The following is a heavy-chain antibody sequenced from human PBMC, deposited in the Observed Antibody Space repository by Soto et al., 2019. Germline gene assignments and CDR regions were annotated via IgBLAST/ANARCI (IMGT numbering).Heavy chain of an antibody. CDR1: GFTFSSYA. J-gene: IGHJ6*02. Sequence: QPGGSLRLSCAASGFTFSSYAMSWVRQAPGKGLEWVSAISGSGGSTYYADSVKGRFTISRDNSKNTLYLQMNSLRAEDTAVYYCANSGGLLWFGPQSFDMDVWGQGTTVTVSS. CDR2: ISGSGGST. V-gene: IGHV3-23*01. CDR3: ANSGGLLWFGPQSFDMDV. D-gene: IGHD3-10*01.